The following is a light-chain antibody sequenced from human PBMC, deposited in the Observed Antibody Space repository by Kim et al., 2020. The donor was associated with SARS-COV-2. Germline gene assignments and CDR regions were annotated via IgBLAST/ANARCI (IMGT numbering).Light chain of an antibody. CDR2: GYT. V-gene: IGLV3-19*01. J-gene: IGLJ2*01. Sequence: SSELTQDPSVSVALGQTVRITCQGDSLRSYYASWYQQKTGQAPILVMYGYTNRPSGIPDRFSGSSSGNTASLTITGAQAEDEAAYYCNSRDTSGNVIFGGGTQLTVL. CDR1: SLRSYY. CDR3: NSRDTSGNVI.